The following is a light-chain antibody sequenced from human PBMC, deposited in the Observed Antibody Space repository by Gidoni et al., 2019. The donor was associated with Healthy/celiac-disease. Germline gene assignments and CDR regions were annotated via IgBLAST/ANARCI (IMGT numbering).Light chain of an antibody. Sequence: SYVLTQPPSVSVAPGKTARITCGGNNIGSKSVHWYQQKPGQAPVLVIYYDSDRPSRIPERFSGSNSGNTATLTISRVEAGDEADYYCQVWDSSSFYVFGTGTKVTVL. V-gene: IGLV3-21*04. CDR1: NIGSKS. J-gene: IGLJ1*01. CDR2: YDS. CDR3: QVWDSSSFYV.